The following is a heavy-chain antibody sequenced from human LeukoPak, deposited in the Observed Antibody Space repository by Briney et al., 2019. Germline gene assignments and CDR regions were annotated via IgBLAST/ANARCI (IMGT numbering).Heavy chain of an antibody. CDR2: IRSKAYGGTT. Sequence: GGSLRLSCTASGFTFGDYAMSWVRQAPGKGLDWGGFIRSKAYGGTTEYAASVKGRFTISRDDSKSIAYLQMNSLKTEDTAVYYCTRGGNYYGSGSYYEDFDYWGQGTLVTVSS. D-gene: IGHD3-10*01. CDR3: TRGGNYYGSGSYYEDFDY. J-gene: IGHJ4*02. CDR1: GFTFGDYA. V-gene: IGHV3-49*04.